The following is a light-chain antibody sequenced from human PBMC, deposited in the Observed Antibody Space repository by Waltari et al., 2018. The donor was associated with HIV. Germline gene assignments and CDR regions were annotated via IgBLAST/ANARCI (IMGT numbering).Light chain of an antibody. Sequence: QSVLTQPPSVSEAPRQRVAISCSGSRPNIATNAVNWYQQLPGKAPKLLIYYDDLLPSGVSDRFSGPKSGTSASRAISGLQSEDEADYYCAAWDDSLNGPVFGGGTKLTVL. J-gene: IGLJ2*01. CDR3: AAWDDSLNGPV. CDR1: RPNIATNA. V-gene: IGLV1-36*01. CDR2: YDD.